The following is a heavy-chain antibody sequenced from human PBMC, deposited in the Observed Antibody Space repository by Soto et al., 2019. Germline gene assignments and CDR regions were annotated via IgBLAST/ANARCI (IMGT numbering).Heavy chain of an antibody. CDR1: GFTFSSYG. J-gene: IGHJ6*02. V-gene: IGHV3-30*18. D-gene: IGHD3-3*01. CDR2: ISYDGSNK. CDR3: AKGRPPYYDFWSGPYGMDV. Sequence: QVQLVESGGGVVQPGRSLRLSCAASGFTFSSYGMHWVRQAPGKGLEWVAVISYDGSNKYYADSVKGRFTISRDNSKNTLYLQMNSLRAEDTAVYYCAKGRPPYYDFWSGPYGMDVWGQGTTVTVSS.